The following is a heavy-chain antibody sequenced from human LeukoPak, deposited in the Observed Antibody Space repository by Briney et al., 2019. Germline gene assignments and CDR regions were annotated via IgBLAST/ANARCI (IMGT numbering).Heavy chain of an antibody. Sequence: SETLSLTCAVYGGSFSGYYWSWIRQPPGKGLEWIGEINHSGSTNYNPSLKSRVTISVDTSKNQFSLKLSSVTAADTAVYYCARLRGGSCYRCIDYWGQGTLVTVSS. CDR2: INHSGST. CDR3: ARLRGGSCYRCIDY. D-gene: IGHD2-15*01. V-gene: IGHV4-34*01. J-gene: IGHJ4*02. CDR1: GGSFSGYY.